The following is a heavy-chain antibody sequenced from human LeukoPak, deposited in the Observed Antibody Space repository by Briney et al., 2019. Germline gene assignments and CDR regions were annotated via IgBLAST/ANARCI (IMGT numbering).Heavy chain of an antibody. CDR2: IHWDDDK. CDR1: VFSLTTSGVG. V-gene: IGHV2-5*02. D-gene: IGHD3-16*01. CDR3: AHIGHYVAYFDY. Sequence: SGPTLVKPTQTLTLTCTFSVFSLTTSGVGVGWIRQPPGKALEWLALIHWDDDKRYSPSLKSRLTITKDTSKNQVVLTMTNMDPVDTATYYCAHIGHYVAYFDYWGQGTLVTVSS. J-gene: IGHJ4*02.